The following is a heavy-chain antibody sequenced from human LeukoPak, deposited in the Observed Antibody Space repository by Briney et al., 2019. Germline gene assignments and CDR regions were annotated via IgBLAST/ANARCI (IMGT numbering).Heavy chain of an antibody. Sequence: PSETLSLTCTVSGGSISSYYWSWIRQPPGKGLEWIGCIYYSGSTNYNPSLKGRVTISVDTSKNQFSLKLSSVTAADTAVYCCARDRGYSYAPFDYWGQGTLVTVSS. CDR1: GGSISSYY. D-gene: IGHD5-18*01. J-gene: IGHJ4*02. CDR3: ARDRGYSYAPFDY. CDR2: IYYSGST. V-gene: IGHV4-59*12.